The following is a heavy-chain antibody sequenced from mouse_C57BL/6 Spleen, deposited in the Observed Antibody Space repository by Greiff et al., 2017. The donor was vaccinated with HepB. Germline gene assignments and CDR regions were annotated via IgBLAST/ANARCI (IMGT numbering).Heavy chain of an antibody. CDR3: ARLWELRDY. CDR1: GYAFTNYL. V-gene: IGHV1-54*01. J-gene: IGHJ2*01. D-gene: IGHD2-1*01. Sequence: QVQLQQPGAELVRPGTSVKVSCKASGYAFTNYLIEWVKQRPGQGLEWIGVINPGSGGTNYNEKFKGKATLTADKSSSTAYMQLSSLTSEDSAVYFCARLWELRDYWGQGTTLTVSS. CDR2: INPGSGGT.